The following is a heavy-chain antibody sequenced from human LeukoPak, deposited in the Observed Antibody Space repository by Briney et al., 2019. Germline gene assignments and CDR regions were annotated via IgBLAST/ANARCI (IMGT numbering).Heavy chain of an antibody. Sequence: SETLSPTCTVSGGSISSSSYYWGWLRQPPGKGLEWIGSIYYSGSTYYNPSLKSRVTISVDTSKNQFSLKLSSVTAADTAVYYCARLEFTTVNGQYYFDYWGQGTLVTVSS. CDR2: IYYSGST. CDR3: ARLEFTTVNGQYYFDY. J-gene: IGHJ4*02. V-gene: IGHV4-39*01. D-gene: IGHD4-17*01. CDR1: GGSISSSSYY.